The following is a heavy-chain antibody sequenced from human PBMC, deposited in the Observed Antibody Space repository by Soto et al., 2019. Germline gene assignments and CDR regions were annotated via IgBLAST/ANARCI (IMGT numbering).Heavy chain of an antibody. Sequence: QVQLVESGGGVVQPGTSLRLSCEASGFSLSNYGIHWVRQAPGQGLEWVAVISFDGSPKFYRESVKGRFTISRDNSRNTLYLQMSRLRAEDTAVYYCANDVAAATDELSNWFDPWGQGTLVTVSS. CDR3: ANDVAAATDELSNWFDP. CDR1: GFSLSNYG. D-gene: IGHD3-10*01. CDR2: ISFDGSPK. J-gene: IGHJ5*02. V-gene: IGHV3-30*18.